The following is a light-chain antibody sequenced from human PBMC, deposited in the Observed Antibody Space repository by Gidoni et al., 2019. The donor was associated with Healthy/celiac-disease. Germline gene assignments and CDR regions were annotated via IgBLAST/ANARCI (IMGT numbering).Light chain of an antibody. CDR3: QQYYSTLYT. V-gene: IGKV4-1*01. CDR1: QSVLYSSNNKNY. J-gene: IGKJ2*01. CDR2: WAS. Sequence: DIVMTQSPDPLAVSLGEWATINCKSSQSVLYSSNNKNYLAWYQQKPGQPPKLLIYWASTRESGVPDRFSGSGSGTDFTLTISSLQAEDVAVYYCQQYYSTLYTFGQGTKLEIK.